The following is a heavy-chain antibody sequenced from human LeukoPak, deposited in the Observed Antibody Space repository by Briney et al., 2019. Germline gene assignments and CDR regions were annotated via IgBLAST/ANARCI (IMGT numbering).Heavy chain of an antibody. Sequence: GGSLRLSCAASGFTFDDYAMHWVRQAPGKGLEWVSGISWNSGSIGYADSVKGRFTISRDNAKNSLYLQMNSLRAEDMTLYYCAKGLATITSLNWYFDLWGRGTLVTVSS. CDR3: AKGLATITSLNWYFDL. J-gene: IGHJ2*01. D-gene: IGHD5-12*01. V-gene: IGHV3-9*03. CDR2: ISWNSGSI. CDR1: GFTFDDYA.